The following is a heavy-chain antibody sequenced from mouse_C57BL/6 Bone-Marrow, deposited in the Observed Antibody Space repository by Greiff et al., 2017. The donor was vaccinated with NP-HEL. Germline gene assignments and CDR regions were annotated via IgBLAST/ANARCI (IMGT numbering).Heavy chain of an antibody. CDR2: INPNNGGT. CDR1: GYTFTDYN. J-gene: IGHJ3*01. CDR3: AREATDGFAY. V-gene: IGHV1-18*01. Sequence: LVKPGASVKIPCKASGYTFTDYNMDWVKQSHGKSLEWIGDINPNNGGTIYNQKFKGKATLTVDKSSSTAYMALRSLTSEDTAVYYCAREATDGFAYWGQGTLVTVSA. D-gene: IGHD3-2*02.